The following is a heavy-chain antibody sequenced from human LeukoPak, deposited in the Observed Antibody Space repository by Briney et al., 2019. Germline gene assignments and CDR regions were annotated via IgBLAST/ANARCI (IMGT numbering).Heavy chain of an antibody. Sequence: SVKVSCKASGGTFISYAISWVRQAPGQGLEWMGRIIPILGIANYAQKFQGRVTITADKSTSTAYMELSSLRSEDTAVYYCARDDGAAYFDYWGQGTLVTVSS. V-gene: IGHV1-69*04. CDR3: ARDDGAAYFDY. J-gene: IGHJ4*02. CDR1: GGTFISYA. D-gene: IGHD6-25*01. CDR2: IIPILGIA.